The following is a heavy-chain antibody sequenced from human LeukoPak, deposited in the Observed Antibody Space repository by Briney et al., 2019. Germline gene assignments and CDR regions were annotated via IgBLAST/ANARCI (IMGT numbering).Heavy chain of an antibody. CDR1: GGYISGSNYY. CDR2: IYYSGNT. CDR3: ARLFDA. Sequence: SETPSLTCTVSGGYISGSNYYWGWVRPPPRKWLEWIGKIYYSGNTYYRPSLQSRVSISVDTSKNQFSLKLMYVPAADTAVYFCARLFDAWGQGTLVS. J-gene: IGHJ4*02. V-gene: IGHV4-39*01.